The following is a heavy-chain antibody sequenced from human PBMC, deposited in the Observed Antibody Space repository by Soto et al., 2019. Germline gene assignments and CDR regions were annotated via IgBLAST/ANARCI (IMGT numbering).Heavy chain of an antibody. CDR1: GYTFTSYD. V-gene: IGHV1-8*01. D-gene: IGHD3-3*01. Sequence: ASVKVSCKASGYTFTSYDINWVRQATGQGLEWMGWMNPNSGNTGYAQKFQGRVTMTRNTSISTAYMELSSLRADDTAVYYCAKVHDFWSGYKPSFDPWGQGSLVTVSS. CDR3: AKVHDFWSGYKPSFDP. CDR2: MNPNSGNT. J-gene: IGHJ5*02.